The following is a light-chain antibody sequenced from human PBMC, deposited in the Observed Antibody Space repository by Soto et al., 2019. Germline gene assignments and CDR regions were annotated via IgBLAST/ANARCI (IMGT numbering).Light chain of an antibody. CDR1: DSDVGGYNY. J-gene: IGLJ1*01. V-gene: IGLV2-14*01. CDR2: DVS. Sequence: QSVLAQPPSVSGAPGQSVTISCTGADSDVGGYNYVSWYQQYPGKAPQLMIYDVSGRPSGVSDRFSGSKSGNTASLTISGLQAEDEADYYCSSYTAYRTYVFGTGTKVTVL. CDR3: SSYTAYRTYV.